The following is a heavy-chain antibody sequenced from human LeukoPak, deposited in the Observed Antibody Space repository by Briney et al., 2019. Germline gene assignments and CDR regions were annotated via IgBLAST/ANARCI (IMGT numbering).Heavy chain of an antibody. Sequence: SAKVSCKASGGTFSSYAISWVRQAPGQGLEWMGGIIPIFGTANYAQKFQGRVTITADESTSTAYMELSSLRSEDTAVYYCARLRNIVVVPAAINTPNWFDPWGQGTLVTVSS. D-gene: IGHD2-2*01. J-gene: IGHJ5*02. CDR2: IIPIFGTA. CDR1: GGTFSSYA. CDR3: ARLRNIVVVPAAINTPNWFDP. V-gene: IGHV1-69*13.